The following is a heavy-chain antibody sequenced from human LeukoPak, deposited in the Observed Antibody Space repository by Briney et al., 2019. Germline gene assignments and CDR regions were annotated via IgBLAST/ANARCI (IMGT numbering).Heavy chain of an antibody. Sequence: ASVKVSCKASGYTFTGYYMHWVRQAPGQGLEWMGRINPNSGGTNYAQKFQGRVTMTRDTSISTAYMELSRLRSDDTAVYYCARVPLGMVSPSFDYRGQGTLVTVSS. J-gene: IGHJ4*02. D-gene: IGHD5-18*01. V-gene: IGHV1-2*06. CDR1: GYTFTGYY. CDR3: ARVPLGMVSPSFDY. CDR2: INPNSGGT.